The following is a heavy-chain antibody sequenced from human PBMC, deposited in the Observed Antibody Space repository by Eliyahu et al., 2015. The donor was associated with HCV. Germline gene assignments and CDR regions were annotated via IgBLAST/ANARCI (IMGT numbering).Heavy chain of an antibody. CDR3: ARERSSSWIGFYDY. Sequence: QVQLVESGGGVVQPGRSXRLSCAXSGFTXSXYGMHWVRQAPGKGLEWVAVIWYDGSNKYYADSVKGRFTISRDNSKNTLYLQMNSLRAEDTAVYYCARERSSSWIGFYDYWGQGTLVTVSS. V-gene: IGHV3-33*01. CDR2: IWYDGSNK. D-gene: IGHD6-13*01. J-gene: IGHJ4*02. CDR1: GFTXSXYG.